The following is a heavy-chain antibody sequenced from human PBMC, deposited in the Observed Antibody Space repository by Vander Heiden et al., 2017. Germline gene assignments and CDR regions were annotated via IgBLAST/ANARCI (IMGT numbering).Heavy chain of an antibody. CDR2: IKSDGSST. CDR3: ARESRATYWYFDL. Sequence: EVQLVESGGGLVQPGGSLRLSCAASGFTPSNYWMHWVRQAPGKGLVWVSRIKSDGSSTYYADSVKGRFTVSRDNAKNTLYMEMNSLRVEDTAVYYCARESRATYWYFDLWGRGTLVTVSS. J-gene: IGHJ2*01. CDR1: GFTPSNYW. D-gene: IGHD5-12*01. V-gene: IGHV3-74*01.